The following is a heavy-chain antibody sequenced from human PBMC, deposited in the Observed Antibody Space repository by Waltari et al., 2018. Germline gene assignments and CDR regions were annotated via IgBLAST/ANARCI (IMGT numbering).Heavy chain of an antibody. CDR2: INHSGNT. V-gene: IGHV4-34*01. Sequence: QVQLQQWGAGLLKPSETLSLTCAVSGGSFSGYYWSWIRQPPGKGLEWIGEINHSGNTNYNPSLKSRVTISVDTSKNQFSLNLSSVTAADTAVYYCARGHWYMDVWGKGTTVTISS. CDR3: ARGHWYMDV. CDR1: GGSFSGYY. J-gene: IGHJ6*03.